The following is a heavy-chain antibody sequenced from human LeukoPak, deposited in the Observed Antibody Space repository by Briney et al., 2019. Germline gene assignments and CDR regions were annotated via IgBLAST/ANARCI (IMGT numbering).Heavy chain of an antibody. Sequence: SETLSLTCTVSGGSVRRGNYYWTWIRQPAGSGLEWIGRIYTSGTTDYNPSLRTRVTISVDASRNQFSLNLSSVTAADTAVYYCARFSPRAMGNYLDFWGQGTLVTVSS. V-gene: IGHV4-61*02. CDR1: GGSVRRGNYY. CDR3: ARFSPRAMGNYLDF. J-gene: IGHJ4*02. D-gene: IGHD7-27*01. CDR2: IYTSGTT.